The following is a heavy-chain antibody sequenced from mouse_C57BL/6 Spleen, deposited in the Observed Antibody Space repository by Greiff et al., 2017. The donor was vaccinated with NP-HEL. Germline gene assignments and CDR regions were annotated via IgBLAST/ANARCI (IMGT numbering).Heavy chain of an antibody. CDR1: GYTFTSYW. V-gene: IGHV1-74*01. Sequence: QVQLKQPGAELVKPGASVKVSCKASGYTFTSYWMHWVKQRPGQGLEWIGRIHPSDSDTNYNQKFKGKATLTVDKSSSTAYMQLSSLTSEDSAVYYCAIGDGYYGGWFAYWGQGTLVTVSA. J-gene: IGHJ3*01. CDR2: IHPSDSDT. D-gene: IGHD2-3*01. CDR3: AIGDGYYGGWFAY.